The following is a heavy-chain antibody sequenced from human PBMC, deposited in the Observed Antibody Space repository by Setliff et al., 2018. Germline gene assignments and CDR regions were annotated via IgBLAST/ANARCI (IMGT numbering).Heavy chain of an antibody. J-gene: IGHJ1*01. CDR1: GVSVSSDAYF. V-gene: IGHV4-39*07. CDR3: ASGYNFWSGYFVVAGSYQY. CDR2: VYYTGTT. Sequence: PSETLSLTCTVSGVSVSSDAYFWGWIRQPPGKGLEWIGSVYYTGTTSYNPSLKSRLTMSLDTSKNQLSLRLTSVTAADTAIYYCASGYNFWSGYFVVAGSYQYWGQGTLVTVSS. D-gene: IGHD3-3*01.